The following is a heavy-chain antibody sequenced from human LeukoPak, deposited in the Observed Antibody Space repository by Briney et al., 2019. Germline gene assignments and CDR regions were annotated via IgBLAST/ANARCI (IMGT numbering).Heavy chain of an antibody. D-gene: IGHD3-10*01. V-gene: IGHV3-23*01. Sequence: GGTLRLSCAASGFTFSNYGMSWVRQAPGKGLEWVSAISQSGDGTFYADSVKGRFTISRDNSRNTLFLHMNSLRADDTAVYYCASRYGSGSLNWLDPWGQGTLVTVSS. CDR3: ASRYGSGSLNWLDP. CDR1: GFTFSNYG. CDR2: ISQSGDGT. J-gene: IGHJ5*02.